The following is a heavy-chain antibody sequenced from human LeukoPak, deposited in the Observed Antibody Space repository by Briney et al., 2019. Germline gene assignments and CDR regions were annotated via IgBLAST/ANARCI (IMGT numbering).Heavy chain of an antibody. Sequence: SETLSLTCAVYVGSFSGYYWGWIRQPPGKGLEWIGEINHSGSTNYNPSLKSRVTISVDTSKNQFSLKLSSVTAADTAVYYCPSPWDFWGQGTLVTVSS. CDR1: VGSFSGYY. J-gene: IGHJ4*02. CDR2: INHSGST. CDR3: PSPWDF. V-gene: IGHV4-34*01.